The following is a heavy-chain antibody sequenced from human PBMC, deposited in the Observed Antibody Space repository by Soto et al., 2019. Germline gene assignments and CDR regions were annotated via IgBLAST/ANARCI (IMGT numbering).Heavy chain of an antibody. CDR3: AKQRAGYGSGSDTFYFDF. CDR1: GFTFSTYA. CDR2: LSGSGGTT. D-gene: IGHD3-10*01. Sequence: PGGSLRLSCSTSGFTFSTYAMNWVRQAPGKGLEWVSALSGSGGTTYYADSVRGRFTISRDNSKNTLFLQMSSLRAEDTALYYCAKQRAGYGSGSDTFYFDFWGQGXLVTVSS. V-gene: IGHV3-23*01. J-gene: IGHJ4*02.